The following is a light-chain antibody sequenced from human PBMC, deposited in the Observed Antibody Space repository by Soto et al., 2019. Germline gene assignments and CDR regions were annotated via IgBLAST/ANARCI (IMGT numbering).Light chain of an antibody. V-gene: IGKV3-11*01. CDR1: QSVWTY. J-gene: IGKJ5*01. CDR3: QQRNNWPRST. CDR2: DAS. Sequence: EIVLTQSPASLSLSPGARATLSCRASQSVWTYLAWYPQKRGQAPRLLMYDASNRASGVPARFSGSGSGTDFTLTISSLEPEDFAVYYCQQRNNWPRSTFGQGTRLEIK.